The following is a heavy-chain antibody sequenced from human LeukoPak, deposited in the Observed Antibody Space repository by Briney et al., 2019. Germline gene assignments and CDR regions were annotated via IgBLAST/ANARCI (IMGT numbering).Heavy chain of an antibody. J-gene: IGHJ4*02. Sequence: SETLSLTCTVSGGSISTSNYYWGWIRQPPGKGLEWIGNIFYSGSTYYSPSLKSRVTISLDTSRNQFSLKLSSVTAADTAVYYCATWYYYDSSGYLDYWGQGTLVTVSS. D-gene: IGHD3-22*01. CDR3: ATWYYYDSSGYLDY. CDR1: GGSISTSNYY. V-gene: IGHV4-39*01. CDR2: IFYSGST.